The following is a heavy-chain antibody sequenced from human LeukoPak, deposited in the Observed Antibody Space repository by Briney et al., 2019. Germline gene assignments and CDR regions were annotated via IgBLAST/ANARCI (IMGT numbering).Heavy chain of an antibody. CDR3: AAVGHCSGGSCGY. V-gene: IGHV1-58*01. J-gene: IGHJ4*02. Sequence: SVKVSCKASGFTFTSSAVQWVRQARGQPLEWIGWIVVGSGNTNYAQKFQERVTITRDMSTSTAYMELSSLRSEDTAVYYCAAVGHCSGGSCGYWGQGTLVTVSS. D-gene: IGHD2-15*01. CDR2: IVVGSGNT. CDR1: GFTFTSSA.